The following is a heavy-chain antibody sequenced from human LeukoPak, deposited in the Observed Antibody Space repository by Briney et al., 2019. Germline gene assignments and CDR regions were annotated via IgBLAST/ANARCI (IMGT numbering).Heavy chain of an antibody. V-gene: IGHV3-30-3*01. Sequence: GGSLRLSCAASGFTFSSYALHWVRQAPGKGLEWVAVISYDGSNKYYADSVKGRFTISRDNSKNTLYLQMNSLRAEDTAVYYCARGPGQLWFFDYWGQGTLVTVSS. CDR3: ARGPGQLWFFDY. J-gene: IGHJ4*02. CDR1: GFTFSSYA. CDR2: ISYDGSNK. D-gene: IGHD5-18*01.